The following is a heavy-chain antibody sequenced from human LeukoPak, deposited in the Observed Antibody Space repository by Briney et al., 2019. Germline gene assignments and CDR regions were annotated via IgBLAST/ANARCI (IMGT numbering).Heavy chain of an antibody. J-gene: IGHJ4*02. CDR2: INTNTGNL. Sequence: GASVKVSCKVSGYTFTSHGLNWVRQAPGQGLEWMGWINTNTGNLAYAQGFTGRFVFSLDTSVSTAYLQISSLEAEDTAIYFCARWYYDTTGRLDYWGQGTLVTVSS. D-gene: IGHD3-22*01. CDR3: ARWYYDTTGRLDY. CDR1: GYTFTSHG. V-gene: IGHV7-4-1*02.